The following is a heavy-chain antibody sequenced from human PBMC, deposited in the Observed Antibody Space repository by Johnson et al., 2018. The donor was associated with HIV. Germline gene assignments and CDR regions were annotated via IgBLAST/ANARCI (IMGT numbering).Heavy chain of an antibody. CDR2: IYIGGNT. Sequence: EVQLVESGGGFIQPGGSLRLSCAASGFTVSTNYMSWVRQAPGKGLEWVSVIYIGGNTYYADSVKGRFTISRDNAKNSLYLQMNSLRAEDTAVYYCARGYYYDSSGSTAGAFDIWGQGTMVTVSS. CDR1: GFTVSTNY. J-gene: IGHJ3*02. V-gene: IGHV3-53*01. D-gene: IGHD3-22*01. CDR3: ARGYYYDSSGSTAGAFDI.